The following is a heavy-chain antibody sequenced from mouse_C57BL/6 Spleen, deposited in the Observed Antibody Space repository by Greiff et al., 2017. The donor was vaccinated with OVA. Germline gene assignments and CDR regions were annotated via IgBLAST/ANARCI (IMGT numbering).Heavy chain of an antibody. CDR2: IYPGDGDT. CDR3: ARGDYTWAMDY. J-gene: IGHJ4*01. CDR1: GYAFSSYW. D-gene: IGHD2-12*01. Sequence: QVQLQQSGAELVKPGASVKISCKASGYAFSSYWMNWVKQRPGKGLEWIGQIYPGDGDTNYNGKFKGKATLTADKSSSTAYMQLSSLTSEDSAVYFCARGDYTWAMDYWGQGTSVTVSS. V-gene: IGHV1-80*01.